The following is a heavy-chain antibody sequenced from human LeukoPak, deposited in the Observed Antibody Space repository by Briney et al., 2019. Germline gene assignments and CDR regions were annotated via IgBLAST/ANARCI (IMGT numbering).Heavy chain of an antibody. Sequence: GGSLRLSCAASGFTFSSYWMNWARQAPGKGLEWVASINHNGNVNYYVDSVKGRFTISRDNAKNSLYLQMSNLRAEDTAVFFFSGGGCFDVWGQGATVTVSS. CDR2: INHNGNVN. CDR1: GFTFSSYW. J-gene: IGHJ6*02. D-gene: IGHD3-16*01. CDR3: SGGGCFDV. V-gene: IGHV3-7*03.